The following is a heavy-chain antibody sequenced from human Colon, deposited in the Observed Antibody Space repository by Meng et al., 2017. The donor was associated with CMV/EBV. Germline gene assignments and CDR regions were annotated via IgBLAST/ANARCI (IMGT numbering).Heavy chain of an antibody. J-gene: IGHJ4*02. D-gene: IGHD3/OR15-3a*01. V-gene: IGHV4-59*12. CDR2: IYYSGST. CDR1: GGSISSYY. CDR3: AREYFDPLTGYSHYFDD. Sequence: SETLSLTCTVSGGSISSYYWSWIRQPPGKGLEWIGYIYYSGSTNYNPSLKSRVTISVDTSKNQFSLNLNSVTAADTAVYYCAREYFDPLTGYSHYFDDWGQGTLVTVSS.